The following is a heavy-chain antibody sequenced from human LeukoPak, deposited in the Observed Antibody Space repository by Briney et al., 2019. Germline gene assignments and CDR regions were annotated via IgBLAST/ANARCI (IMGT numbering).Heavy chain of an antibody. J-gene: IGHJ4*02. CDR1: RFTVSNNY. D-gene: IGHD6-13*01. V-gene: IGHV3-11*04. CDR2: ISSSGSTI. Sequence: PGWSLRLSCAASRFTVSNNYMTWVRQAPGKGLEWVSYISSSGSTIYYADSVEGRFTISRDNAKNSLYLQMNSLRAEDTAVYYCARPQPLERSGYVRGFIAAAGTAYDYWGQGTLVTVSS. CDR3: ARPQPLERSGYVRGFIAAAGTAYDY.